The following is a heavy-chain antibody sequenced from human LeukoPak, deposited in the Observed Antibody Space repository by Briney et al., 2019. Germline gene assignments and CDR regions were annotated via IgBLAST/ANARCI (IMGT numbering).Heavy chain of an antibody. CDR1: GFTFSSYT. V-gene: IGHV3-21*01. CDR2: ISSSSSYI. CDR3: ARDYSSSCWN. Sequence: PGGSLRRSCAASGFTFSSYTMNWVRQAPGKGLEWVSYISSSSSYISYADSLKGRFTISRDNAKNSLYLQMNSLRAEDTAVYYCARDYSSSCWNWGQGTLVTVSS. D-gene: IGHD6-13*01. J-gene: IGHJ4*02.